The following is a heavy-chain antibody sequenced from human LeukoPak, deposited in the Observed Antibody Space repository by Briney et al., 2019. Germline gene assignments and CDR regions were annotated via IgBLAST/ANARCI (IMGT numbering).Heavy chain of an antibody. CDR3: ARRGSSSWYVRGWFDP. D-gene: IGHD6-13*01. J-gene: IGHJ5*02. Sequence: SETLSLTCTVSGYSISSGYYWGWIRQPPGKGLEWIGSIYHSGSTYYNPSLKSRVTISVDTSKNQFSLKLSSVTAADTAVYYCARRGSSSWYVRGWFDPWGQGTLVTVSS. CDR2: IYHSGST. V-gene: IGHV4-38-2*02. CDR1: GYSISSGYY.